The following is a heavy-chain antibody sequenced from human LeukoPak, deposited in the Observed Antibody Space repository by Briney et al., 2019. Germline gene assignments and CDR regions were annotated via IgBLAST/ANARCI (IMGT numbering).Heavy chain of an antibody. CDR1: GFTFSSYA. J-gene: IGHJ4*02. V-gene: IGHV3-23*01. CDR2: ISGSGGST. D-gene: IGHD4-17*01. Sequence: GGSLRLSCAASGFTFSSYAMSWVRQAPEKGLEWVSAISGSGGSTYYADSVKGRFTISRDNSKNTLYLQMNGLRAEDTAVYYCAKGRKRTTVTTFDYWGQGTLVTVSS. CDR3: AKGRKRTTVTTFDY.